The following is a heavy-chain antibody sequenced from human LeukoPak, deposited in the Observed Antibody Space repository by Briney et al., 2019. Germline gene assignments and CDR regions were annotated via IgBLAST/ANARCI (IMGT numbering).Heavy chain of an antibody. J-gene: IGHJ6*03. CDR3: ARGHADANTYYYGSGRSGVYYMDV. D-gene: IGHD3-10*01. V-gene: IGHV4-34*01. CDR1: GGSFSVFY. Sequence: NPSETLSLTSALYGGSFSVFYWRSIRQPPGGRVEWVGEITHIGGTPYNPPPKSRVTIAVDTSKNQCSLKLSSVTAADTAVYYCARGHADANTYYYGSGRSGVYYMDVWGKGTTVTVSS. CDR2: ITHIGGT.